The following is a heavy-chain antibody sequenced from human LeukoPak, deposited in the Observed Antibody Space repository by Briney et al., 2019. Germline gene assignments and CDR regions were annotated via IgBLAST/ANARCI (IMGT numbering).Heavy chain of an antibody. CDR1: RFTLSTYW. CDR3: ARSLGMSPSAYSSPTPYGMDV. V-gene: IGHV3-7*01. CDR2: IKQDGSQE. Sequence: GGSLRLSCAASRFTLSTYWMSWVRQAPGKGLEWVAHIKQDGSQEYYVDSVKGRFTISRDSAKNSLYLQMNSLRAEDTAVYYCARSLGMSPSAYSSPTPYGMDVWGQGTTVTVSS. J-gene: IGHJ6*02. D-gene: IGHD6-13*01.